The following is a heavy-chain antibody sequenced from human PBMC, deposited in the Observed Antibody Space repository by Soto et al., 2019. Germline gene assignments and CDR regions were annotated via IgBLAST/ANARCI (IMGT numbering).Heavy chain of an antibody. V-gene: IGHV1-46*01. J-gene: IGHJ4*02. CDR2: INPSGGST. D-gene: IGHD3-22*01. CDR1: GYTFTSYY. CDR3: ARGKFYDSTGYYLDY. Sequence: ASVKVSCKASGYTFTSYYMHWVRQAPGQGLEWMGIINPSGGSTSYAQKFQGWVTMTSDTFISTAYMELSRLKSDDMAVYYCARGKFYDSTGYYLDYWGQGTLVTVSS.